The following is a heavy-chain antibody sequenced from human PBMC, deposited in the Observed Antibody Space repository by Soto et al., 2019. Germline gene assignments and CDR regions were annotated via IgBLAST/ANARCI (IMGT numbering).Heavy chain of an antibody. D-gene: IGHD4-17*01. V-gene: IGHV1-46*01. CDR1: GYTFTSYY. CDR2: INPSGGST. Sequence: QVQLVQSGAEVKKPGASVKVSCKASGYTFTSYYMHWVRQAPGQGLEWMGIINPSGGSTSYAQRSQGGVTMTRGTSTSTVYMELSSLRPEDTAVYYCAREAGAFDYWGQGTLVTVSS. CDR3: AREAGAFDY. J-gene: IGHJ4*02.